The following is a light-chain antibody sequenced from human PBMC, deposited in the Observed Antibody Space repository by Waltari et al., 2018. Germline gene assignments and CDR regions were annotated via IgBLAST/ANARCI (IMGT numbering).Light chain of an antibody. Sequence: EIVLTQSPGTLSLSPGERATLSCRASQSVSSSYLAWYQQKPGQGPRLRNYGASNRATGIPDRFSGRGSGTDFSLTISRLEPEDFAVYYCQQYGSSPLTFGGGTKVEIK. CDR1: QSVSSSY. J-gene: IGKJ4*01. CDR2: GAS. V-gene: IGKV3-20*01. CDR3: QQYGSSPLT.